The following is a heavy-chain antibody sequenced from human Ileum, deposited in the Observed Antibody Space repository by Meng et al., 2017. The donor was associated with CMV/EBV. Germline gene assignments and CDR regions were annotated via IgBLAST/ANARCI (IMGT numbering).Heavy chain of an antibody. Sequence: GGSLRLSCAASGLSFSNRWMYCVRQAPGKGLMWVSGITDDGIYTHYADSVKGRFTISRDNAKNSLYLQMNSLRVEDTALYYCVRGRVRWTSTCHEAIWGQGTLVTVSS. D-gene: IGHD5-24*01. CDR2: ITDDGIYT. CDR3: VRGRVRWTSTCHEAI. J-gene: IGHJ4*02. CDR1: GLSFSNRW. V-gene: IGHV3-74*01.